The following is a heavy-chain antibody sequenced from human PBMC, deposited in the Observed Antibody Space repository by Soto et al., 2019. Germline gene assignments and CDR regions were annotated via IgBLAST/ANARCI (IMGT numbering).Heavy chain of an antibody. CDR1: GFTFSSYA. V-gene: IGHV3-64D*08. CDR2: ISSNGGST. Sequence: GGSLRLSCSASGFTFSSYAMHWVRQAPGKGLEYVSAISSNGGSTYYADSVKGRFTISRDNSKNTLYLQMSSLRAEDTAVYYCVKDISERSVDTAMDDYWGQGTLVTVSS. J-gene: IGHJ4*02. CDR3: VKDISERSVDTAMDDY. D-gene: IGHD5-18*01.